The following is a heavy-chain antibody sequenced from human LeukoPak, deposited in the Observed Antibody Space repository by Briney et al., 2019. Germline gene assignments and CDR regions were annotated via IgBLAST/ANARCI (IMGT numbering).Heavy chain of an antibody. CDR3: AVGSDYGDYVFPY. J-gene: IGHJ4*02. CDR2: IIPIFGTA. CDR1: GGTFSSYA. D-gene: IGHD4-17*01. V-gene: IGHV1-69*13. Sequence: SVKVSCKASGGTFSSYAIGWVRQAPGQGLEWMGGIIPIFGTANYAQKFQGRVTITADESTSTAYMELSSLRSEDMAVYYCAVGSDYGDYVFPYWGQGTLVTVSS.